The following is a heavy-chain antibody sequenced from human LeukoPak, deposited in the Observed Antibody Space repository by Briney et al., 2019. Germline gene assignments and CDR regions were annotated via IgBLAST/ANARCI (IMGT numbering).Heavy chain of an antibody. J-gene: IGHJ4*02. Sequence: PGGSLRLSCAASGFTFSSYAMHWVRQAPGKGLEWVAVISYDGSNKYYADSVKGRFTISRDNSKNTLYLQMNSLRAEDTAVYYCAKARYSSSWYDDWGQGTLVTVSS. CDR2: ISYDGSNK. D-gene: IGHD6-13*01. CDR1: GFTFSSYA. CDR3: AKARYSSSWYDD. V-gene: IGHV3-30*04.